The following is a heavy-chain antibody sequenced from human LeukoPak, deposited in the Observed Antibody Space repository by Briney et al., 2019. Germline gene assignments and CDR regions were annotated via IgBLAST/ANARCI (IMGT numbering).Heavy chain of an antibody. CDR3: ARDATTAMVSYFDY. CDR1: GGSISSGGYY. J-gene: IGHJ4*02. Sequence: SETLSLTCTVSGGSISSGGYYWSWIRQHPGKGLEWIGYIYYSGSTYYNPSLKSRVTISVDTSKNQFSLKLGSVTAADTAVYYCARDATTAMVSYFDYWGQGTLVTVSS. V-gene: IGHV4-31*03. CDR2: IYYSGST. D-gene: IGHD5-18*01.